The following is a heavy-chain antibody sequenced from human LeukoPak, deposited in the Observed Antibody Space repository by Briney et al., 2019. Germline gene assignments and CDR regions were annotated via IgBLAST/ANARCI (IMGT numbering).Heavy chain of an antibody. Sequence: GESLKISCKGSGYTFTSYWIGWVRQLPGKGLEGMGSIYPGDSDTGYSPSFQGQVTISADKSISTAYLQWSSLKASDTAMYYCARSCRDGYRDFDYWGQGTLVTVSS. CDR2: IYPGDSDT. V-gene: IGHV5-51*01. D-gene: IGHD5-24*01. CDR1: GYTFTSYW. J-gene: IGHJ4*02. CDR3: ARSCRDGYRDFDY.